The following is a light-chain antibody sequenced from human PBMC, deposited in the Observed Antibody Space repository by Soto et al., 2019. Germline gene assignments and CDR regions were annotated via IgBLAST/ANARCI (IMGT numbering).Light chain of an antibody. J-gene: IGLJ2*01. CDR1: SSNIADNT. CDR2: SNN. CDR3: AAWDDRLNGPV. Sequence: QSVLTQPPSASGTPGQRVTISCSGSSSNIADNTVNWYQQLPGTAPKLLIYSNNQRPSGVPDRFSGSKSGTSASLAISGLQSEDEADYYCAAWDDRLNGPVFGGGTQLTVL. V-gene: IGLV1-44*01.